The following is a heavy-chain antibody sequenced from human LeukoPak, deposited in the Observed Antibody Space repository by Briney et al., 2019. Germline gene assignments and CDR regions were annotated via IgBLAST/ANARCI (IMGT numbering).Heavy chain of an antibody. J-gene: IGHJ4*02. CDR2: INHSGST. Sequence: SETLSLTCAVYGGSFSGYYWSWIRQPSGKGLEWTGEINHSGSTNYNPSLKSRVTISVDTSKNQFSLKLSSVTAADTAVYYCTRRRLVRGAHIDYWGQGTLVTVSS. CDR1: GGSFSGYY. D-gene: IGHD3-10*01. CDR3: TRRRLVRGAHIDY. V-gene: IGHV4-34*01.